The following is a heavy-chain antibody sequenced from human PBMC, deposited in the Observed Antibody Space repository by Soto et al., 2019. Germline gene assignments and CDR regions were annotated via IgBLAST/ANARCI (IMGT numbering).Heavy chain of an antibody. Sequence: PGGSLRLSCAASGFTFSSYWMHWVRQAPGKGLVWVSRINSDGSSTSYADSVKGRFTISRDNAKNTLYLQMNSLRAEDTAVYYCARDLEGIRFLEWLASPYYYYGMDVWGQGTTVTVSS. J-gene: IGHJ6*02. CDR3: ARDLEGIRFLEWLASPYYYYGMDV. CDR2: INSDGSST. V-gene: IGHV3-74*01. D-gene: IGHD3-3*01. CDR1: GFTFSSYW.